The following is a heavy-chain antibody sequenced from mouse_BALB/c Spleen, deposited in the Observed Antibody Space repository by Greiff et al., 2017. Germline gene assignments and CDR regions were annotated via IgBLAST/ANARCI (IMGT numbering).Heavy chain of an antibody. CDR3: ARDNSWFAY. J-gene: IGHJ3*01. CDR1: GFTFSSYA. D-gene: IGHD1-3*01. Sequence: EVKLMESGGGLVKPGGSLKLSCAASGFTFSSYAMSWVRQSPEKRLAWVAEISSGGSYTYYPDTVTGRFTISRDNAKNTLYLEMSSLRSEDTAMYYCARDNSWFAYWGQGTLVTVSA. CDR2: ISSGGSYT. V-gene: IGHV5-9-4*01.